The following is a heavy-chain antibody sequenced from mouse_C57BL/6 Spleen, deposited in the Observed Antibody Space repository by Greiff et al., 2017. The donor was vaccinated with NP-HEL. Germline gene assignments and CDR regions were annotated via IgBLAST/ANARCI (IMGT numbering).Heavy chain of an antibody. CDR1: GYTFTSYG. D-gene: IGHD1-1*01. V-gene: IGHV1-81*01. Sequence: VQLQQSGAELARPGASVKLSCKASGYTFTSYGISWVKQRPGQGLEWIGEIYPRSGNTYYNEKFKGKATLTADKSSSTAYMQLRSLTSEDSAVYFCARHITTVVATSYYAMDYWGQGTSVTVSS. CDR3: ARHITTVVATSYYAMDY. CDR2: IYPRSGNT. J-gene: IGHJ4*01.